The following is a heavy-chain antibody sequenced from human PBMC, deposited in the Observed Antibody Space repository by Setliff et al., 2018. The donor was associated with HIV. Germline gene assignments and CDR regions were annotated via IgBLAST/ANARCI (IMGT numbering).Heavy chain of an antibody. CDR3: ARQILRGVWLTDY. D-gene: IGHD5-12*01. Sequence: SETLSLTCSVSGGAISGSGYYWSWIRQPPGKALERIGYIYYSGSTYYNPSLKSRVTISVDTSENQFSLRLNSVTAADTAVYYCARQILRGVWLTDYWGQGTLVTVSS. CDR1: GGAISGSGYY. V-gene: IGHV4-39*01. CDR2: IYYSGST. J-gene: IGHJ4*02.